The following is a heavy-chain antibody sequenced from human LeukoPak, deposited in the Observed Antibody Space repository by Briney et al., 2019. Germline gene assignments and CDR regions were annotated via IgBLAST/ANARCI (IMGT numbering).Heavy chain of an antibody. CDR3: AKDTLLRFLEWLSIVDAFDI. CDR1: GFTFSSYA. V-gene: IGHV3-23*01. D-gene: IGHD3-3*01. CDR2: ISGSGGST. Sequence: PGGSLRLSCAASGFTFSSYAMSWVRQAPGKGLEWVSAISGSGGSTYYADSVKGRFTISRDNSKNTLYLQMNSLGAEDTAVYYCAKDTLLRFLEWLSIVDAFDIWGQGTMVTVSS. J-gene: IGHJ3*02.